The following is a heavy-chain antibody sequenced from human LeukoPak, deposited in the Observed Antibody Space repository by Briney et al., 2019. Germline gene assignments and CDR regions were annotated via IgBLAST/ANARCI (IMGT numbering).Heavy chain of an antibody. Sequence: PSETLSLTCTVSGDSVSSGSYYWSWIRQPPGKRLEWIGYISHIGSTNYNPFLRSRVTISVDTSKNQFSLKLTSVTAADTAVYYCARDPGKWQQLGYFDYWGQGTLVTSP. V-gene: IGHV4-61*01. CDR1: GDSVSSGSYY. CDR2: ISHIGST. D-gene: IGHD5-24*01. J-gene: IGHJ4*02. CDR3: ARDPGKWQQLGYFDY.